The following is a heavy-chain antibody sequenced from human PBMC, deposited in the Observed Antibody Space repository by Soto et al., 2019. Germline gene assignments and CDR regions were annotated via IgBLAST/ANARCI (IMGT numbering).Heavy chain of an antibody. D-gene: IGHD3-10*01. Sequence: SVKVSCKXSGGTFSSYAISWVRQAPGQGLEWMGGIIPIFGTANYEQKFQGRVTITADESTSTAYMELSSLRSEDTAVYYCARDLIGGSGTYYYYYGMDVWGQGTTVTVSS. J-gene: IGHJ6*02. CDR3: ARDLIGGSGTYYYYYGMDV. CDR1: GGTFSSYA. CDR2: IIPIFGTA. V-gene: IGHV1-69*13.